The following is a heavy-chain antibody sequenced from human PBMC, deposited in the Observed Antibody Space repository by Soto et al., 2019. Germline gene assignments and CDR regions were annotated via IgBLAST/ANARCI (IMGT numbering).Heavy chain of an antibody. Sequence: SETLSLTCGVSGYSISSGYYWGWIRQPPGKGLEWIGSIYHSGSTYYNPSLKSRVTISVDTSKNQFSLKLSSVTAADTAVYYCARAKTYYDFWSGYYMNWFDPWGQGTLVTV. CDR3: ARAKTYYDFWSGYYMNWFDP. J-gene: IGHJ5*02. CDR1: GYSISSGYY. CDR2: IYHSGST. V-gene: IGHV4-38-2*01. D-gene: IGHD3-3*01.